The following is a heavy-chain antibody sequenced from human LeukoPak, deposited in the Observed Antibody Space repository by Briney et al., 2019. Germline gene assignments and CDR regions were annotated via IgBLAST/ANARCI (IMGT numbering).Heavy chain of an antibody. CDR1: GGSISTSDYY. Sequence: SETLSLTCTVSGGSISTSDYYWGWIRHPPGKGLEWIGSMFYSGASYYNTSLKSRITISGDTSQNHFSLEVNSVTAADTAIYYCARHRRYYGSGSYYSDFDYWGQGTLVTVSS. J-gene: IGHJ4*02. CDR3: ARHRRYYGSGSYYSDFDY. V-gene: IGHV4-39*01. D-gene: IGHD3-10*01. CDR2: MFYSGAS.